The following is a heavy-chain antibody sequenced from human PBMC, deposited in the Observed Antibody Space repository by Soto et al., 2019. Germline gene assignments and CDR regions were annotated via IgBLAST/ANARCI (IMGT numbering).Heavy chain of an antibody. D-gene: IGHD6-6*01. CDR3: AKPPYSTSSPPRFDY. CDR1: GFSFDSYA. CDR2: ISSSGGNT. Sequence: GGSLRLSCAASGFSFDSYAMSWVRQAPGKGLEWVSGISSSGGNTKYADSVKGRFTISRDKPKNTNHLQMNSPRAEETAVYYCAKPPYSTSSPPRFDYWGQGPRVTVSS. J-gene: IGHJ4*02. V-gene: IGHV3-23*01.